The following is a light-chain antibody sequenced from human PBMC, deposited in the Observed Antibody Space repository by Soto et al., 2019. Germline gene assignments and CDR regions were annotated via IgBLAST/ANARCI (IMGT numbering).Light chain of an antibody. CDR2: DVS. CDR1: SSDVGGYNY. CDR3: SSYTSSSTLVV. J-gene: IGLJ2*01. V-gene: IGLV2-14*01. Sequence: QSVLTQPASVSGSPGQSITISCTGTSSDVGGYNYVSWYQQHPGKAPKLMIYDVSNRPSGVSNRFSGSKSGYTASLTISRLQAEDEADYYCSSYTSSSTLVVFGGGTKVTVL.